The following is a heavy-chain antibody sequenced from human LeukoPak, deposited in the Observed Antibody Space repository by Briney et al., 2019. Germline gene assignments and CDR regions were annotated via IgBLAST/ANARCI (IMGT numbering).Heavy chain of an antibody. V-gene: IGHV4-59*12. CDR1: GGSISSYY. J-gene: IGHJ5*02. CDR2: IYYSGST. D-gene: IGHD5-12*01. CDR3: ARGYEMYNWFDP. Sequence: SETLSLTCTVSGGSISSYYWSWIRQPPGKGLEWIGYIYYSGSTNYNPSLKSRVTISVDRSKNQFSLKLSSVTAADTAVYYCARGYEMYNWFDPWGQGTLVTVSS.